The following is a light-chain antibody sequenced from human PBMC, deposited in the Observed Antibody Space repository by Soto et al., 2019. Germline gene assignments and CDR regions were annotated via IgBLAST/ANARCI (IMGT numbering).Light chain of an antibody. J-gene: IGKJ1*01. CDR2: GAS. CDR3: QQYNKWRT. Sequence: DIVMTQSPATLSVSPGERVTLSCRASASVSSSIAWYQQRTGQAPRLLIYGASTRATGIPARFSGSGSGTEFTLTISSLQSEDFAIYYCQQYNKWRTFGQGTKVEIK. CDR1: ASVSSS. V-gene: IGKV3-15*01.